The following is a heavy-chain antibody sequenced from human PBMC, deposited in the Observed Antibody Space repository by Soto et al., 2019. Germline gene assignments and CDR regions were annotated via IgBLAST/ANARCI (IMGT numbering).Heavy chain of an antibody. CDR3: ARGAPYSSSWYPDY. CDR2: IYYSGST. CDR1: GGSISSYY. Sequence: QVQLQESGPGLVKPSETLSLTCTVSGGSISSYYWSWIRQPPGKGLEWIGYIYYSGSTNYNPSLKSRVTISVDTSKNQFSLKLSSVTAADTAVYYCARGAPYSSSWYPDYWGQGTLVTVSS. J-gene: IGHJ4*02. V-gene: IGHV4-59*01. D-gene: IGHD6-13*01.